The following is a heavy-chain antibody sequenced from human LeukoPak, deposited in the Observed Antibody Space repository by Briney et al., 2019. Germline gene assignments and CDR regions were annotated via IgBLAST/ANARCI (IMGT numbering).Heavy chain of an antibody. CDR2: IHHSGKN. Sequence: LSESLSHAFCVSGASLSSSLWSWIRQFPGKGLEWIGYIHHSGKNWYNPPLQSRVTMTVDTSQSQFSLKLTSVTAADTAVSFCARLQESPNPFDYWGQGTMVTVSS. D-gene: IGHD1-1*01. CDR3: ARLQESPNPFDY. J-gene: IGHJ3*01. V-gene: IGHV4-59*01. CDR1: GASLSSSL.